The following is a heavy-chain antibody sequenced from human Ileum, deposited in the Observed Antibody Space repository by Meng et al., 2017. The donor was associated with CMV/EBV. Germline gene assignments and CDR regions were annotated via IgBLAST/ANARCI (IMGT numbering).Heavy chain of an antibody. V-gene: IGHV3-48*03. Sequence: GESLKISCASSGFTFTTYEMNWVRQAPGKGLEWVSYISSSGGTIYDADSAKVRFTISRDNAKNSLYLQMSSLRVEDTAVDYCARMNYDILTGYGCAFDIWGHGTMVTVSS. CDR3: ARMNYDILTGYGCAFDI. CDR1: GFTFTTYE. J-gene: IGHJ3*02. CDR2: ISSSGGTI. D-gene: IGHD3-9*01.